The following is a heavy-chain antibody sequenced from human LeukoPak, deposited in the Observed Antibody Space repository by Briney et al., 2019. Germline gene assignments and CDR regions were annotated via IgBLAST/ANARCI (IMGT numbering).Heavy chain of an antibody. Sequence: GGSLRLSCAASGFIFSDYYMNWIRQAPGKGLEWVSYISANAITIYYADSVKGRFTISRDNAKNSLYLQVNSLRAEDTAVYYCARGRTYSYGYPYFDYWGQGTLVTVSS. CDR2: ISANAITI. V-gene: IGHV3-11*01. CDR1: GFIFSDYY. CDR3: ARGRTYSYGYPYFDY. D-gene: IGHD5-18*01. J-gene: IGHJ4*02.